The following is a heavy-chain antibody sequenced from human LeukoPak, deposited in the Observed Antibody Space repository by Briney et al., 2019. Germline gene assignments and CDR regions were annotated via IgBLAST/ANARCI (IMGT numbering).Heavy chain of an antibody. J-gene: IGHJ6*03. D-gene: IGHD6-19*01. CDR2: VYHSGST. CDR3: ARRVGWPTTTYYYMDV. Sequence: SETLSLTCSVSGDSITDFYWSWIRQSPGKGLEYIGYVYHSGSTNYNPSLKSRVTISLDTSSNNFFLKMTSVSASDTAVYYCARRVGWPTTTYYYMDVWGKGTTVTIS. CDR1: GDSITDFY. V-gene: IGHV4-59*01.